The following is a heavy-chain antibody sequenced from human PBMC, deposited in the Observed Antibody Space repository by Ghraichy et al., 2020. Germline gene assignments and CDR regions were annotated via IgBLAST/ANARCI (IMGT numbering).Heavy chain of an antibody. CDR2: ISSSSSTI. Sequence: GGSLRLSCAASGFTFSSYSMNWVRQAPGKGLEWVSYISSSSSTIYYADSVKGRFTISRDNAKNSLYLQMNSLRDEDTAVYYCASLLVVVTAIRSTAPAHYYGMDVWGQGTTVTVSS. J-gene: IGHJ6*02. CDR3: ASLLVVVTAIRSTAPAHYYGMDV. D-gene: IGHD2-21*02. CDR1: GFTFSSYS. V-gene: IGHV3-48*02.